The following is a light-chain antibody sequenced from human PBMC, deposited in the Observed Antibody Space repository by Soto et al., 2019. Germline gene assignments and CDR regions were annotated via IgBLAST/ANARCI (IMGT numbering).Light chain of an antibody. CDR1: QSVSSY. CDR2: DAY. CDR3: QQRSNWPPT. Sequence: EIVLTQSPATLSLSPGERATLSCRASQSVSSYLAWYQQRPGQAPRLLIYDAYNRATGIPARFSGSGSGTDFTLTISSLEPEDFAVYYCQQRSNWPPTFGQGTNVEIK. V-gene: IGKV3-11*01. J-gene: IGKJ1*01.